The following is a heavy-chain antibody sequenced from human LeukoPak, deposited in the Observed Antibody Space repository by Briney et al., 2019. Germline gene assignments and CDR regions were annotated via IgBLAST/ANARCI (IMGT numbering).Heavy chain of an antibody. CDR2: IFPGDSDS. CDR3: RTSESQTRFDY. CDR1: GYRFTTYW. Sequence: GESLKISCEGCGYRFTTYWDGGVRELPGKGLEWRGIIFPGDSDSSHSPSFQGQVTLSADKSNNTAYLQWSILKASDTAVYYCRTSESQTRFDYWGQGNLVTVSS. V-gene: IGHV5-51*01. D-gene: IGHD1/OR15-1a*01. J-gene: IGHJ4*02.